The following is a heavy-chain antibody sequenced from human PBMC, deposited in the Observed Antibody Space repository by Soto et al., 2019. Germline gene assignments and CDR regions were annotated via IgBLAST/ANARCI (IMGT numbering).Heavy chain of an antibody. V-gene: IGHV3-30*18. J-gene: IGHJ4*02. Sequence: SLRLSCAASGFIFSSYGMHWVRQAPGKGLEWVAVISYDGSNKYYADSVKGRFTISGDNSKNTLYLQMNSLRAEDTAVYYCAKDSRAVARTFDYWGQGALVTVSS. CDR2: ISYDGSNK. CDR1: GFIFSSYG. CDR3: AKDSRAVARTFDY. D-gene: IGHD6-19*01.